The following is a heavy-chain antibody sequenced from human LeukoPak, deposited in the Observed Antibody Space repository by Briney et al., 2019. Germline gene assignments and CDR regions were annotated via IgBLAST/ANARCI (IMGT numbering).Heavy chain of an antibody. D-gene: IGHD2-15*01. CDR1: GFTFSSYA. V-gene: IGHV3-23*01. CDR2: ISGCGGST. J-gene: IGHJ4*02. CDR3: AKAPLEYCSGGSCYPFDY. Sequence: PGGSLRLSCAASGFTFSSYAMSWVRRAPGKGLEWVSVISGCGGSTYYADSVKGRFTISRDNSKNTLYLQMNTLRAEDTAVYYCAKAPLEYCSGGSCYPFDYWGQGTLVTVSS.